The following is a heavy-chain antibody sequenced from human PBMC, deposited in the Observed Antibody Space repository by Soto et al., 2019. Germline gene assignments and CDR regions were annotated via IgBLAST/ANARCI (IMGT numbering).Heavy chain of an antibody. D-gene: IGHD6-25*01. CDR2: ISGLSSYI. V-gene: IGHV3-21*02. J-gene: IGHJ6*02. Sequence: EVQLVESGGGLVKPGGALRLSCAASGFTFSRYGMHWVRQAPGKGLELVSSISGLSSYIYYADSVKGRFTVSRDNAKNSLYVQMNSLRAEDTAVYYCARDPQQRLADSYYYGMDVWGQGTTVIVSS. CDR1: GFTFSRYG. CDR3: ARDPQQRLADSYYYGMDV.